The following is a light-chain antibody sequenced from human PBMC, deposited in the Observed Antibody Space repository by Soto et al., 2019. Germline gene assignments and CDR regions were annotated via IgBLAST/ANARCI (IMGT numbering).Light chain of an antibody. CDR2: GAS. CDR3: LQDYNYPFT. Sequence: AIQMTQSPSSLSASVGDRVTITCRASQDIRKDLAWYQQKPGKAPQILIYGASTLQTGVASRFSGSGSATDFTLTISSLKPEDSAADYCLQDYNYPFTFGQGTKVDSK. V-gene: IGKV1-6*01. CDR1: QDIRKD. J-gene: IGKJ2*01.